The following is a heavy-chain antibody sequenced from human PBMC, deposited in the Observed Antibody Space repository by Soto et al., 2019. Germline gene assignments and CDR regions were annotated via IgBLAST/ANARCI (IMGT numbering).Heavy chain of an antibody. Sequence: QVQLRESGPGLVKTSGTLSLTCVVSGGSISSTNCWTWVRQPPGKGLEWIGESYHSGSPTFSPSPRGRATISVDKSTNQFSLRLRSVTAADTAVYYCATLPPRIVVAPLPIPTWGQGILVTVSS. CDR3: ATLPPRIVVAPLPIPT. CDR1: GGSISSTNC. V-gene: IGHV4-4*02. D-gene: IGHD2-21*01. J-gene: IGHJ5*02. CDR2: SYHSGSP.